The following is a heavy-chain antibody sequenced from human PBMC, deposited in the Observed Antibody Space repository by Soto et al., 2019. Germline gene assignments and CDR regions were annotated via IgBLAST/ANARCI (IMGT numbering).Heavy chain of an antibody. J-gene: IGHJ3*02. Sequence: EVQLLESGGGLVQPGGSLRLSCAASGFTFSSYAMSWVRQAPGKGLGWVSAISGSGGSTYYADSVKGRFTISRDNSKNTLYLQMNSLRAEDTDVYYCAKEIPEDYGDSPDAFDIWGQGTMVTVSS. CDR2: ISGSGGST. D-gene: IGHD4-17*01. V-gene: IGHV3-23*01. CDR3: AKEIPEDYGDSPDAFDI. CDR1: GFTFSSYA.